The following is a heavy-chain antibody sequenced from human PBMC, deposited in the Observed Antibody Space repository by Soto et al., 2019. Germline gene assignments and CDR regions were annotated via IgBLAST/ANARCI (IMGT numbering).Heavy chain of an antibody. J-gene: IGHJ4*02. CDR3: ARQRTTVVTQAYFDH. V-gene: IGHV4-39*01. Sequence: SETLSLTCIVSGESIISSSYYWGWIRQPPGKGLEWIGSIYYSGRTYYNPSFKSRVTISIDTSKNQFSLKLSSVTATDTAVYYCARQRTTVVTQAYFDHWGQGALVTVSS. CDR2: IYYSGRT. D-gene: IGHD2-21*02. CDR1: GESIISSSYY.